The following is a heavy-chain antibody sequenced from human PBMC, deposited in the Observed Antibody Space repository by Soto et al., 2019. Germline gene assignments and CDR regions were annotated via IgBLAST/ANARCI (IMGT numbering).Heavy chain of an antibody. CDR1: GSRFSNYV. D-gene: IGHD2-2*02. V-gene: IGHV1-69*13. J-gene: IGHJ4*02. CDR3: AREGRGKKAGYNGLVSLGY. Sequence: VKVSCKVSGSRFSNYVISWVRQAPGHGLEWLGRIIPIFNSTKYAQNFQGRVTITADKSTSTASLELSSLRSDDTAVYYFAREGRGKKAGYNGLVSLGYWGQGTLVTVSS. CDR2: IIPIFNST.